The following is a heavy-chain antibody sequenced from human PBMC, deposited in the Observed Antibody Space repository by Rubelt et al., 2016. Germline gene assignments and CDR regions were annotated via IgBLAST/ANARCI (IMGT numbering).Heavy chain of an antibody. Sequence: QVQLQQWGAGLLKPSETLSLTCAVYGGSFSGYYWSWIRQPPGKGLEWIGEINHSGSTNYNPSLKSRVTISVDTSKNQFSLKRSSVTAADTAVYYCARNPAAAGTRHSRDYWGQGTLVTVSS. J-gene: IGHJ4*02. CDR1: GGSFSGYY. V-gene: IGHV4-34*01. CDR3: ARNPAAAGTRHSRDY. D-gene: IGHD6-13*01. CDR2: INHSGST.